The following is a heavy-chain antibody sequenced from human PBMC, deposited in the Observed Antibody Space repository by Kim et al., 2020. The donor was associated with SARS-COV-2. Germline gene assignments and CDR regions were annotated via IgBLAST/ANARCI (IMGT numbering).Heavy chain of an antibody. CDR1: GFTFRSYG. V-gene: IGHV3-30*18. CDR3: AKDSGYYDSRNAFNH. D-gene: IGHD3-22*01. CDR2: ISYDGSNK. Sequence: GGSLRLSCAASGFTFRSYGMHWVRQAPGKGLEWVAVISYDGSNKNYGDSVKGRFTISRDNSKNTLYLQMDSLRAEDTAVYYCAKDSGYYDSRNAFNHWGQGTLVTVSS. J-gene: IGHJ1*01.